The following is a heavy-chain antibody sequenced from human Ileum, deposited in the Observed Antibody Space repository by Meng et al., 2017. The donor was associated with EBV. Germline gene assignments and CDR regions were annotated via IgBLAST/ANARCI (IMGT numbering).Heavy chain of an antibody. CDR3: ARRGGYDILTPVGWFDP. Sequence: VVLEEAGHGLVSPSKALSLTCAVSGGSISSSGNYWSWIRQPPGKGLEWIGYKYHSGSTYYNPSLKSRVTMSVDTSRNQFSLKLSSVTAADTAVYYCARRGGYDILTPVGWFDPWGQGTLVTVSS. J-gene: IGHJ5*02. CDR2: KYHSGST. V-gene: IGHV4-30-4*01. CDR1: GGSISSSGNY. D-gene: IGHD3-9*01.